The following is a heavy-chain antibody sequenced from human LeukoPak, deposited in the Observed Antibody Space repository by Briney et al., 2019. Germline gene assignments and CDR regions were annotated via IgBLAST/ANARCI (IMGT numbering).Heavy chain of an antibody. D-gene: IGHD5-24*01. CDR1: GFTFNNYA. Sequence: GGSLRLSCAASGFTFNNYAMSWVRQAPGKGLEWVSAISGSDAGTYYADSVKGRFIISRDNSKNTVYLQMNSLSAEDAAVYYCVKDDGWVQYANWGQGTLVTVSS. CDR2: ISGSDAGT. J-gene: IGHJ4*02. V-gene: IGHV3-23*01. CDR3: VKDDGWVQYAN.